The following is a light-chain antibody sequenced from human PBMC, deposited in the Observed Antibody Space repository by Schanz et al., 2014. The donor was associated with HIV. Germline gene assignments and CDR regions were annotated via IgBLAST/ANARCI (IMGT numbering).Light chain of an antibody. CDR3: AAWDDSLNGRV. Sequence: QSVLTQPPSASGTPGQRVTISCSGGSSNIGANTVHWYQQLPGTAPKLLIHSNSQRPSGVPERFSGSKSGTSASLAISGLQSEDEADYYCAAWDDSLNGRVFGGGTKLTVL. CDR1: SSNIGANT. V-gene: IGLV1-44*01. J-gene: IGLJ3*02. CDR2: SNS.